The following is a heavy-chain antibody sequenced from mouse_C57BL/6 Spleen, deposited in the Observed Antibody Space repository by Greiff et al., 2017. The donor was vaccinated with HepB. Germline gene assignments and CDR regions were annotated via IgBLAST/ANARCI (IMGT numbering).Heavy chain of an antibody. CDR2: IYPSDSET. D-gene: IGHD2-4*01. CDR3: VRGYDYVYFDD. J-gene: IGHJ2*01. Sequence: QVQLQQPGAELVRPGSSVKLSCKASGYTFTSYWMDWVKQRPGQGLEWIGNIYPSDSETHYNQKFKDKATWTVDKSSSTAYMQLSSLTSEDSAVYYCVRGYDYVYFDDWGQGTTLTVSS. CDR1: GYTFTSYW. V-gene: IGHV1-61*01.